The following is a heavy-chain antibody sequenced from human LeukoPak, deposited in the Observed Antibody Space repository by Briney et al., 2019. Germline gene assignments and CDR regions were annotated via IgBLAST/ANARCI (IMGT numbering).Heavy chain of an antibody. V-gene: IGHV4-61*02. Sequence: SEALSLTCTVSGDSISNLNYYWSWIRQPAGKRLEWIGRIYASGSTNYNPSLKSRVTISVDTSKNQFSLKLSSVTAADTAVYYCARTLVGVFGPDYFDYWGQGTLVTVSS. J-gene: IGHJ4*02. D-gene: IGHD3-16*01. CDR2: IYASGST. CDR1: GDSISNLNYY. CDR3: ARTLVGVFGPDYFDY.